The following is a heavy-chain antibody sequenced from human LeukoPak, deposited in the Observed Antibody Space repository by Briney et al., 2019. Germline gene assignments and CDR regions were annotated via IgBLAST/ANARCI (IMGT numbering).Heavy chain of an antibody. Sequence: PGGSLRLSCAVSGFTFSNYAMHWVRQAPGKGLEWVAVISYDGSDKYYADSVKGRFTISRDNSKNTLFLQMNSLRTEDTAVYYCARPHVTTAVGYWGQGTLVTVSS. CDR3: ARPHVTTAVGY. J-gene: IGHJ4*02. V-gene: IGHV3-30*01. D-gene: IGHD3-22*01. CDR2: ISYDGSDK. CDR1: GFTFSNYA.